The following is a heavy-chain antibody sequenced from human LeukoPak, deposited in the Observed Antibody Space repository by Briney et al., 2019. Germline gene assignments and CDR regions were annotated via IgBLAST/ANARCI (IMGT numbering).Heavy chain of an antibody. CDR2: ISAYNGNT. CDR1: GYSFTSYG. V-gene: IGHV1-18*04. J-gene: IGHJ4*02. D-gene: IGHD6-19*01. CDR3: ARARGWASEPHYFDY. Sequence: ASVKVSCKASGYSFTSYGISYVRQAPGQGLEWMGWISAYNGNTNYAQKLQGRVTMTIDTSTSTAYMELRSLRSDDTAVYYCARARGWASEPHYFDYWGQGTLVTVSS.